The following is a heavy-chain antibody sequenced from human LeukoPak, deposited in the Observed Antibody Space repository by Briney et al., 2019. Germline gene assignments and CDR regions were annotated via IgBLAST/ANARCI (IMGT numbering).Heavy chain of an antibody. CDR2: ISDTGSKT. J-gene: IGHJ4*02. CDR3: AVAYSSGWYSAFDY. Sequence: PGGSLRLSCAASGFTFSSHAMSWVRQAPGKGLEWVSAISDTGSKTYYADSVKGRFTISRDNSKNTLYVQINSLTVEDTAVYYCAVAYSSGWYSAFDYWGQGTLVTVSS. CDR1: GFTFSSHA. D-gene: IGHD6-19*01. V-gene: IGHV3-23*01.